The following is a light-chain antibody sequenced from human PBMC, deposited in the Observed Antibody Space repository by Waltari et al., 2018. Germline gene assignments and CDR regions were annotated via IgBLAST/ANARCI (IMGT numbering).Light chain of an antibody. J-gene: IGLJ3*02. CDR3: CSYAGSYTWV. V-gene: IGLV2-11*01. CDR1: SSDVGGYHY. CDR2: AVS. Sequence: QSALTQPRSVSGSPGQSVTISCTGTSSDVGGYHYVSWYQQHPGTAPKLMIYAVSKRPSGVPDRFSGSKSGNTASLTISGLQAEDEADYYCCSYAGSYTWVFGGGTKLTVL.